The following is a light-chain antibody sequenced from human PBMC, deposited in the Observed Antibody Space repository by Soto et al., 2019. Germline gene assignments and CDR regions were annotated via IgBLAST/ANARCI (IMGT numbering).Light chain of an antibody. J-gene: IGKJ3*01. CDR1: ETIRMY. V-gene: IGKV1-39*01. CDR3: LQQYFYPFT. Sequence: DIQMTQSPSSLSASVGDRVTITCRASETIRMYLNWYQQRPGKAPNLLIYGASRLHSGVPSRFTGSGSGTDFTLTISSLQPEDFATYYCLQQYFYPFTFGPGTTVDLK. CDR2: GAS.